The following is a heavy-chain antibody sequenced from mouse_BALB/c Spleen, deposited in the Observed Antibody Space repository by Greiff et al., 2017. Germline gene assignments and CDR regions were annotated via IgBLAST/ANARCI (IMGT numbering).Heavy chain of an antibody. Sequence: EVQLVESGGGLVQPGGSRKLSCAASGFTFSSFGMHWVRQAPEKGLEWVAYISSGSSTIYYADTVKGRFTISRDNPKNTLFLQMTSLRSEDTAMYYCARSDGYSGYFDVWGAGTTVTVSS. V-gene: IGHV5-17*02. D-gene: IGHD2-3*01. CDR2: ISSGSSTI. CDR3: ARSDGYSGYFDV. J-gene: IGHJ1*01. CDR1: GFTFSSFG.